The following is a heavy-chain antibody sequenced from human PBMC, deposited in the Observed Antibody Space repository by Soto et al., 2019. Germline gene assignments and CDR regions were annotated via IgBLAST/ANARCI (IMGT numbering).Heavy chain of an antibody. CDR2: IIPVLGVA. J-gene: IGHJ4*02. Sequence: QVQLVQSGAEVQRPGSSVRFSCKASGGTFNSYTISWVRQAPGQGPEWMGRIIPVLGVANYAQTFQGRVTITADKSTSTVYMDLSSLRSEDTAVYYCARGGVAAAGTLGNWGQGTLVTVSS. CDR1: GGTFNSYT. D-gene: IGHD6-13*01. V-gene: IGHV1-69*02. CDR3: ARGGVAAAGTLGN.